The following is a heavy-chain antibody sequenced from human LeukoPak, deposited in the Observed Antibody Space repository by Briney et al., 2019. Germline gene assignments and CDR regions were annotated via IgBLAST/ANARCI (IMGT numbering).Heavy chain of an antibody. CDR3: ATLTGTTWGFGY. CDR2: IRHDGSNE. CDR1: GFTFSNFG. V-gene: IGHV3-30*02. D-gene: IGHD1-7*01. J-gene: IGHJ4*02. Sequence: PGGSLRLSCAASGFTFSNFGMHWVRQAPGKGLEWVAFIRHDGSNEYYVDSVKGRFTISRDNSKNTLYLQMSSLRPEDTAVYYCATLTGTTWGFGYWGQGTLVTVSS.